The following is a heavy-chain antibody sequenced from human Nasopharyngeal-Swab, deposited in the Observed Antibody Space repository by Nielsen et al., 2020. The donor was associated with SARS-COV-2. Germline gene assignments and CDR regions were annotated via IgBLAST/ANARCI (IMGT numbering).Heavy chain of an antibody. CDR3: ARSYNPGGFGWLLSND. CDR1: GFTFSSYP. D-gene: IGHD3-9*01. V-gene: IGHV3-30*04. J-gene: IGHJ4*02. CDR2: ISYGGGDE. Sequence: GESLKISCEASGFTFSSYPMQWVRRAPGKGLEWVSVISYGGGDEHYADSEKGRFTISRDNSKNTLYLQMNSLTVDDTAVYYCARSYNPGGFGWLLSNDWGQGTLVTVSS.